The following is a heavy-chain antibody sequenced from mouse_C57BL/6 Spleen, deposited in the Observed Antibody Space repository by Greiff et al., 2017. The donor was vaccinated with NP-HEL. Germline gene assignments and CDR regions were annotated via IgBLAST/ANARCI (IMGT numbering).Heavy chain of an antibody. CDR2: INPYNGGT. D-gene: IGHD4-1*01. CDR3: ARSELGHFDY. Sequence: EVQLQQSGPVLVKPGASVKMSCKASGYTFTDYYMNWVKQSHGNSLEWIGVINPYNGGTSYNQKFKGKATLTVDKSSSTAYMELNSLTSEDSAVYYCARSELGHFDYWGQGTTLTVSS. V-gene: IGHV1-19*01. J-gene: IGHJ2*01. CDR1: GYTFTDYY.